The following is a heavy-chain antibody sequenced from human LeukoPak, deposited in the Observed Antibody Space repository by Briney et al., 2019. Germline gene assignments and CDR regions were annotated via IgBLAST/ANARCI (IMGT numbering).Heavy chain of an antibody. CDR2: IYYSGST. CDR1: GGSISSHY. Sequence: SETLSFTCTVSGGSISSHYWSWIRQPRGKGLEWIGYIYYSGSTNYNPSLKSRVTISVDTSKNQFSLKLSSVTAADTAVYYCARVRETIRYFDYWGQGTLVTVSS. D-gene: IGHD2-21*01. J-gene: IGHJ4*02. V-gene: IGHV4-59*11. CDR3: ARVRETIRYFDY.